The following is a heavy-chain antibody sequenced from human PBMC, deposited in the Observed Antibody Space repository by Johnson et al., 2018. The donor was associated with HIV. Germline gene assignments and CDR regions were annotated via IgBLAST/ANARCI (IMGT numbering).Heavy chain of an antibody. CDR2: IAHDESIT. V-gene: IGHV3-30*02. J-gene: IGHJ3*02. Sequence: QMLLVESGGGVVQPGGSLRLSCAASGFTFADYGMHWVRQPPGKGLEWVAFIAHDESITHYADSVKGRFTMSRDNSKNTLYLHMKSLRPEDTAVYYCASSWGNAFDIWGQGTMVTVSS. D-gene: IGHD7-27*01. CDR3: ASSWGNAFDI. CDR1: GFTFADYG.